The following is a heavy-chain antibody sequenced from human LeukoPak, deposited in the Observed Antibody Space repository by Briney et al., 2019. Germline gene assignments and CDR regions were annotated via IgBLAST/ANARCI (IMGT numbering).Heavy chain of an antibody. V-gene: IGHV4-59*01. D-gene: IGHD5-18*01. CDR1: GGSIRSYY. CDR2: IYYSGST. Sequence: KPSETLSLTCTVSGGSIRSYYWSWIRQPPEKGLEWIGYIYYSGSTNYNPSLKSRVTISVDTSKNQFSLKLSSVTAADTAVYYCAREYSYGYSGYFDYWGQGTLVTVSS. J-gene: IGHJ4*02. CDR3: AREYSYGYSGYFDY.